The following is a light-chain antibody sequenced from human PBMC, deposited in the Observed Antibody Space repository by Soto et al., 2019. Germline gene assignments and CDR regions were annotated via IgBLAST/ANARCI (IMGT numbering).Light chain of an antibody. V-gene: IGKV3-11*01. CDR2: DAS. CDR3: QQRRYGPVT. CDR1: QSVSSY. J-gene: IGKJ1*01. Sequence: EIVLTQSPAILSMSPGERATLSCRASQSVSSYFAWYQQKPGQAPRLLIYDASNRATGAPARFSGSGSGTDFTRTISSLEPEDFAVYYCQQRRYGPVTFGQGTKVEI.